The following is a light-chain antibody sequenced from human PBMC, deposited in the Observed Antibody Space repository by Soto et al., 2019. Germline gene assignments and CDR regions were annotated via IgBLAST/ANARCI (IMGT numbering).Light chain of an antibody. J-gene: IGLJ1*01. CDR2: EVS. CDR3: SSYVGSNNFV. V-gene: IGLV2-8*01. CDR1: SSDVGGYNY. Sequence: QSALTQPPSASGSPGQSVTISCTGTSSDVGGYNYVSWYQQHPGKAPKLMIYEVSERPSGVPDRFSGSKSGNTASLTVSGLQADDEADYYCSSYVGSNNFVFGTGTKVT.